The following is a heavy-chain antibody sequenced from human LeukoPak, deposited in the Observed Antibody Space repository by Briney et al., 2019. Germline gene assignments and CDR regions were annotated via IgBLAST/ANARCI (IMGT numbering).Heavy chain of an antibody. J-gene: IGHJ4*02. V-gene: IGHV3-74*03. CDR2: ISGDGTIK. CDR3: AKGRYYDSSGYCLLEY. CDR1: GFPFSSYW. Sequence: GGWLRLSCEPSGFPFSSYWMLWVRQAHGRGGVWVSRISGDGTIKTYADFVRGRFISSRDNYKNTLYLQMNSLRAEDTALYYCAKGRYYDSSGYCLLEYWGQGPLVTVSS. D-gene: IGHD3-22*01.